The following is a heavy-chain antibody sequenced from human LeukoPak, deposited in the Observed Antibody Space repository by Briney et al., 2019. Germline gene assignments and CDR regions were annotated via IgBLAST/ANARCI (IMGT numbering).Heavy chain of an antibody. CDR2: ISGSGGST. D-gene: IGHD1-26*01. CDR3: ARYSGSYGREFDY. Sequence: GGSLRLSCAASGFTFSSYAMSWVRQAPGKGLEWSPAISGSGGSTYYADSVKGRFTISRDNSKNTLYLQMNSLRAEDTAVYYCARYSGSYGREFDYWGQGTLVTVSS. V-gene: IGHV3-23*01. J-gene: IGHJ4*02. CDR1: GFTFSSYA.